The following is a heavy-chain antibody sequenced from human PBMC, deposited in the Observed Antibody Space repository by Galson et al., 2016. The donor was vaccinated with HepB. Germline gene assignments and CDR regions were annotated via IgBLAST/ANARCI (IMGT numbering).Heavy chain of an antibody. J-gene: IGHJ4*02. Sequence: SLRLSCAASGFTFRRYGIHWVRQAPGKGLEWVAVIWEDESHRYIADSVKGRFAISRDNSKNTLYRQMNSLRAEDTAVYYCAQDRYYYGSGSYSGFGYWGQGTLVTVSS. CDR2: IWEDESHR. D-gene: IGHD3-10*01. V-gene: IGHV3-33*03. CDR3: AQDRYYYGSGSYSGFGY. CDR1: GFTFRRYG.